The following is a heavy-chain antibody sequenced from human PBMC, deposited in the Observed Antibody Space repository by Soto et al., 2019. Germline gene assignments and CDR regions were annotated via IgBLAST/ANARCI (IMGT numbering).Heavy chain of an antibody. CDR3: ARGRTVRNYADDSSDYFYFFDY. V-gene: IGHV4-59*01. D-gene: IGHD3-22*01. CDR2: VYYTGST. CDR1: GDSISTFY. J-gene: IGHJ4*02. Sequence: SETLSLTCTVSGDSISTFYWGWMRRSPGKELEWIGYVYYTGSTNYNPSLKSRVTISVDRSKNQFSLKLTSANAADTAVYYCARGRTVRNYADDSSDYFYFFDYWGQGTQVTVSS.